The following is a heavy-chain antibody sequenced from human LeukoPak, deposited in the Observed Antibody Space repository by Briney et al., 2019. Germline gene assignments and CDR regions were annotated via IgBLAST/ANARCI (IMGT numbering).Heavy chain of an antibody. CDR3: ANYHNDFWSVFEY. CDR1: GVSFSNYA. Sequence: PGGSLRLSCVVSGVSFSNYAMSWVRQAPGKGLEWGSGISGSGGKTYYADSVKGRFTISRDNSKNTLYLQMNSLRAEDTAVYSCANYHNDFWSVFEYWGQGTLVTVSS. D-gene: IGHD3-3*01. CDR2: ISGSGGKT. V-gene: IGHV3-23*01. J-gene: IGHJ4*02.